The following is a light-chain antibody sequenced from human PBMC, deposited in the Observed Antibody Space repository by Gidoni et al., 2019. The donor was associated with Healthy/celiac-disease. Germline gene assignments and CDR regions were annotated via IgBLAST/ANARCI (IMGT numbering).Light chain of an antibody. V-gene: IGKV1-39*01. J-gene: IGKJ4*01. CDR1: QSISSY. Sequence: DIQITQSQSSLSASVGDRVTITCRASQSISSYLNWYQQKPGKAPKLLIYAASSLKSGVPSRFSGSGSGTDFTLTISSMQTEDFATYYCQQSYSTPRLTFGGGTKVEIK. CDR2: AAS. CDR3: QQSYSTPRLT.